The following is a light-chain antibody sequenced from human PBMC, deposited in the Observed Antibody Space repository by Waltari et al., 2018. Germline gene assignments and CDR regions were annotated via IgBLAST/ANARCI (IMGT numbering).Light chain of an antibody. CDR3: QQADSCPWT. J-gene: IGKJ1*01. V-gene: IGKV1-12*01. CDR1: QGISSS. CDR2: GAS. Sequence: DIQMTQSPSCVSASVGDRVTLTCRARQGISSSLAWYQQKPGTAPKLLIYGASRLQSGVPLRFSGSGSGTDFTLTIASLQPEDFASYYCQQADSCPWTFGQGTKVDIK.